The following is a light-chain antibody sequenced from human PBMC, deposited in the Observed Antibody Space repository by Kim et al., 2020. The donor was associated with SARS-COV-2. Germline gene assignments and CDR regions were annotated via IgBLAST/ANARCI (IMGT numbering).Light chain of an antibody. V-gene: IGLV3-1*01. CDR3: QTWDRSTVV. CDR1: KLENKY. CDR2: QDT. J-gene: IGLJ2*01. Sequence: SVSPGQTASITCSGDKLENKYIYWYQHKPGQSPVVVIYQDTKRPSGIPDRLSGSNSGNTATLTISGTQAMDEADYYCQTWDRSTVVFGGGTKLTV.